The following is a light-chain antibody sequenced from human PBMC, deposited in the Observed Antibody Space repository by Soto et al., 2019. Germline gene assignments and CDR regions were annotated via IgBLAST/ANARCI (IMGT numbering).Light chain of an antibody. CDR1: SSSIGAGYE. CDR3: QSYDKRLTAYV. Sequence: QSVLTQPPSVSGAPGQRVTISCSGTSSSIGAGYEVHWYHQLPGTAPKLVVSGNGNRPSGVPDRLSASKSGTSASLAITGLHAEDEGHYYCQSYDKRLTAYVFGTGTKVPVL. J-gene: IGLJ1*01. V-gene: IGLV1-40*01. CDR2: GNG.